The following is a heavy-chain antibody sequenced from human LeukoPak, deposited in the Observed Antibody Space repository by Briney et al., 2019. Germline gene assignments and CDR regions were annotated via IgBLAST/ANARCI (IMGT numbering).Heavy chain of an antibody. J-gene: IGHJ4*02. CDR3: ARESFSEATVTTPLVL. V-gene: IGHV1-3*01. D-gene: IGHD4-11*01. CDR2: INAGNGNT. CDR1: GYTFTSYA. Sequence: ASVKVSCKASGYTFTSYAMHWVRQAPGQRLEWVGWINAGNGNTKYSHKFQGRVTITRDTSASTDYMELSSLRSEDTDVYYCARESFSEATVTTPLVLWGQGTLVTVSS.